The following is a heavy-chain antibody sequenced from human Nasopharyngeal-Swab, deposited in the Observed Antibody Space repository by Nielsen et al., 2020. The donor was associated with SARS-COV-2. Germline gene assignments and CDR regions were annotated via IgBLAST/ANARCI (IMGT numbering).Heavy chain of an antibody. CDR2: VDYDGVRT. V-gene: IGHV3-23*01. D-gene: IGHD2-21*01. CDR1: GYTFSNYA. CDR3: ATPGTRCGGDTCNAWVFDY. Sequence: GESLKISCTGSGYTFSNYAISWVRQAPGQGLEWVSTVDYDGVRTHYADSVEGRFIISRDNSKNTLYLQMHSLRAEDTAVYYCATPGTRCGGDTCNAWVFDYWGQGSLVTVSS. J-gene: IGHJ4*02.